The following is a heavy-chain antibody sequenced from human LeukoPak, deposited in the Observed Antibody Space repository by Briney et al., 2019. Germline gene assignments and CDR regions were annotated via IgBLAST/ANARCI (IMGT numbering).Heavy chain of an antibody. J-gene: IGHJ4*02. CDR2: IYHSGST. D-gene: IGHD5-18*01. CDR3: ARQTRDGDSYGPGVY. V-gene: IGHV4-38-2*01. Sequence: SETLSLTCAVSGYSISSGYYWGWIRQPPGKGLEWIGSIYHSGSTYYNPSLKGRFTISVDTSKNQFSLKLSSVTAADTAVYYCARQTRDGDSYGPGVYWGQGTLVTVSS. CDR1: GYSISSGYY.